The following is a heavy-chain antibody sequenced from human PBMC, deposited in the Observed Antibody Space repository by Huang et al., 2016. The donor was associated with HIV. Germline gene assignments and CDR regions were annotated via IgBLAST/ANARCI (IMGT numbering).Heavy chain of an antibody. V-gene: IGHV4-34*02. Sequence: QVQIEQWGSGLLKPSETLSLTCAFYGGSFTDFYWSCIRQAPGKGLEWIGEINHSGHNTYNSSLKTRVTLSMDMSKSQFSLRLDSVTAADTAVYYCATDDRQYARHIGRFWGQGALVSVSS. CDR2: INHSGHN. CDR3: ATDDRQYARHIGRF. D-gene: IGHD3-16*01. CDR1: GGSFTDFY. J-gene: IGHJ4*02.